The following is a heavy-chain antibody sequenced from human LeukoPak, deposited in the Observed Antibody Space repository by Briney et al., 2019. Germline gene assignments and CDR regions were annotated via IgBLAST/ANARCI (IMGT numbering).Heavy chain of an antibody. CDR3: VGVRWFGGANWFDP. J-gene: IGHJ5*02. D-gene: IGHD3-10*01. CDR2: ISSNGGST. Sequence: PGGSLRLSCSASGFTFSRCAMHWVRQAPGKGLEYVSAISSNGGSTYYADSVKGRFTISRDNSKNTVYLQMSSLRAEDTAVYCCVGVRWFGGANWFDPWGQGTLVTVSS. CDR1: GFTFSRCA. V-gene: IGHV3-64D*09.